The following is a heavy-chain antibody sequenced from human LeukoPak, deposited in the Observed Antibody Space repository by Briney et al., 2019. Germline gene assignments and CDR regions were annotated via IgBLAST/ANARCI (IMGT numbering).Heavy chain of an antibody. J-gene: IGHJ4*02. V-gene: IGHV3-7*05. Sequence: GGSPRLSCASPVFTLIISCVSCVREAPGGGRERVAHINKEGSEKYNMDSVKGRFTISRDNAKNSLYLQMNSLRAEDTAVYYCARVGVIGYYDILTGYLNRHTGYFDYWGQGTLVTVSS. D-gene: IGHD3-9*01. CDR1: VFTLIISC. CDR3: ARVGVIGYYDILTGYLNRHTGYFDY. CDR2: INKEGSEK.